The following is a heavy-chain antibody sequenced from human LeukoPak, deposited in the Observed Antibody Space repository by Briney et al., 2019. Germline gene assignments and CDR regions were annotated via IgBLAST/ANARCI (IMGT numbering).Heavy chain of an antibody. CDR1: GYTFTSYG. J-gene: IGHJ4*02. Sequence: SVKVSCKASGYTFTSYGISWVRQAPGQGLEWMGGTIPVFGTKDYAPSFQGRVTISTDESTSTVYMELSGLRSEDTAVYYCARDPGSAVRAPPYFDYWGQGTVVTVSS. D-gene: IGHD2-15*01. CDR3: ARDPGSAVRAPPYFDY. CDR2: TIPVFGTK. V-gene: IGHV1-69*05.